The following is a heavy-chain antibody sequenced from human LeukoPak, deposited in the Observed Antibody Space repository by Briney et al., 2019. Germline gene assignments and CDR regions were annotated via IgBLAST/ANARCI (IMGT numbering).Heavy chain of an antibody. CDR1: GFTFSSYW. Sequence: GGSLRLSCAASGFTFSSYWMHWVRQAPGKGLVWVSRINSDGSSTSYADSVKGRFTISRDNAKNTLYLQMNSLRAEDTAVYYCARPPMVRGPPRGYYYYMDVWGKGTTVTVSS. J-gene: IGHJ6*03. V-gene: IGHV3-74*01. D-gene: IGHD3-10*01. CDR2: INSDGSST. CDR3: ARPPMVRGPPRGYYYYMDV.